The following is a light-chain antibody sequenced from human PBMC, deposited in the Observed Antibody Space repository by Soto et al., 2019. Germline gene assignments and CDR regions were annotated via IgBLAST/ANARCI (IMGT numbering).Light chain of an antibody. CDR3: LQYRSPART. CDR1: QTIGSTY. Sequence: EIVLTQSPGTLSLSPGESATLSCRAAQTIGSTYLAWYQQKGGQAPKLLIYGTSTRATGIPDRLSGSGSGTDFSLTISRLEPEDVAVYDCLQYRSPARTFGGGTKVEI. CDR2: GTS. V-gene: IGKV3-20*01. J-gene: IGKJ4*01.